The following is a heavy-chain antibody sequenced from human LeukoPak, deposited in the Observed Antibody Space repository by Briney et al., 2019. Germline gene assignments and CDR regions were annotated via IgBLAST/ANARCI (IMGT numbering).Heavy chain of an antibody. V-gene: IGHV3-23*01. Sequence: SGGSLRLSCAASGFTFSSYAMSWVRQAPGKGLEWVSAISGSGGSTLYADSVKGRFTISRDNSKNTLYLQMNSLRAEDTAVYYCAKAGSGYYYYGSGSFYKDYYYMDVWGKGTTVTVSS. CDR3: AKAGSGYYYYGSGSFYKDYYYMDV. D-gene: IGHD3-10*01. CDR1: GFTFSSYA. CDR2: ISGSGGST. J-gene: IGHJ6*03.